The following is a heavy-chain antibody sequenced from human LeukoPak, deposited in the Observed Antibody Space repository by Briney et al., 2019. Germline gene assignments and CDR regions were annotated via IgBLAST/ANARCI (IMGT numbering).Heavy chain of an antibody. Sequence: GGSLRLSCAASGFTFDDYAMHWVRQVPGKGLEWVSGISWNSDSLNYADSVKGRFTISRDNAKNTLYLQMNSLRAEDTAVYYCASQLTDAFEVWGQGTMVTVSS. D-gene: IGHD5-18*01. CDR3: ASQLTDAFEV. CDR1: GFTFDDYA. V-gene: IGHV3-9*01. J-gene: IGHJ3*01. CDR2: ISWNSDSL.